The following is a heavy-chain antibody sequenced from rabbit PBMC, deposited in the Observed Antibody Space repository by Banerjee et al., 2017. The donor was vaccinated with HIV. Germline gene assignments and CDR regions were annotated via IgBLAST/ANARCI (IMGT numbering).Heavy chain of an antibody. CDR1: GFTISSSYY. J-gene: IGHJ4*01. CDR2: IYAGSGNT. V-gene: IGHV1S40*01. D-gene: IGHD4-2*01. Sequence: QSLEESGGDLVKPGASLTLTCTASGFTISSSYYMCWVRQAPGKGLEWIGCIYAGSGNTYYASWAKGRFTISKTSSTTVTLQMTSLTAADTATYFCARDNAGNNDFYFNLWGPGTLVTVS. CDR3: ARDNAGNNDFYFNL.